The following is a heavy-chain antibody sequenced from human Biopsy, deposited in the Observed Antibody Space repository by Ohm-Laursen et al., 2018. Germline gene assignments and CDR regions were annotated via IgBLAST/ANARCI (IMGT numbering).Heavy chain of an antibody. J-gene: IGHJ4*02. CDR1: GYTLTALS. CDR3: AADINVWNVNY. CDR2: FAPENGKT. Sequence: ASVKVSCNASGYTLTALSMHWVRQAPGRGLEWMGGFAPENGKTIYAQKFQGRITMTEDTSTDTAYMELSSLRSEDTAVYYCAADINVWNVNYWGQGTQVTVSS. V-gene: IGHV1-24*01. D-gene: IGHD1-1*01.